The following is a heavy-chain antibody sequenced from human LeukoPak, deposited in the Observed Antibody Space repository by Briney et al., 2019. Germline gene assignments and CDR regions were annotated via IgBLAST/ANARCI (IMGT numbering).Heavy chain of an antibody. CDR1: GGSFSGYY. D-gene: IGHD3-3*01. CDR2: INHSGST. CDR3: AIARGLEWLQDYYYYGMDV. V-gene: IGHV4-34*01. J-gene: IGHJ6*02. Sequence: SETLSLTCAVYGGSFSGYYWSWIRQPPGKGLEWIGEINHSGSTNYNPSLKSRVTISVDTSKNQFSLKLSSVTAADTAVYCCAIARGLEWLQDYYYYGMDVWGQGTTVTVSS.